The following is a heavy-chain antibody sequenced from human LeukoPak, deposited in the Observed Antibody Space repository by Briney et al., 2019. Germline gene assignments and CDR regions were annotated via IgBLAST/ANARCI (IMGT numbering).Heavy chain of an antibody. CDR1: GYSFTTFW. J-gene: IGHJ5*02. CDR2: IYPGDSDT. Sequence: GESLKISCKASGYSFTTFWIGWVRQMPGKGLEWMGIIYPGDSDTRYSPSFQGRVTISADKSISTAYLQWSSLKASDTAMYYCARQGGTGTTRNWFDPWGQGTLVTVSS. CDR3: ARQGGTGTTRNWFDP. V-gene: IGHV5-51*01. D-gene: IGHD1-7*01.